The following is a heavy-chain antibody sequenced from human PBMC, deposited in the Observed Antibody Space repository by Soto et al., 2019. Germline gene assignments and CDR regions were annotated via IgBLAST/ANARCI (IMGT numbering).Heavy chain of an antibody. CDR2: ISYDGSNK. V-gene: IGHV3-30*18. J-gene: IGHJ6*02. CDR1: GFTFSTYG. CDR3: AKGVVGATTWTSNYYYGMDV. D-gene: IGHD1-26*01. Sequence: GGSLRLSCAASGFTFSTYGMHWVRQAPGKGLEWVAVISYDGSNKYYADSVKGRFTISRDNSKNTLYLQMNSLIAEDTAVYYCAKGVVGATTWTSNYYYGMDVWGQGTTVTVSS.